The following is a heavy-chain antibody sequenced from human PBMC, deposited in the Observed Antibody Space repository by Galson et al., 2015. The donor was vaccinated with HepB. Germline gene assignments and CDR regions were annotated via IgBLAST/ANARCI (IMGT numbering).Heavy chain of an antibody. CDR1: GFNFSSYA. J-gene: IGHJ6*02. CDR2: ISGSGGST. CDR3: AKEVLHYYHGMDV. Sequence: ALRLSCADAGFNFSSYAMSCGRQVRGKGLEGVSAISGSGGSTYYADSVKGRFNISRDNSKNTLYLQMNSLRAEDAAVYYCAKEVLHYYHGMDVWGQGTTVTVSS. V-gene: IGHV3-23*01. D-gene: IGHD4/OR15-4a*01.